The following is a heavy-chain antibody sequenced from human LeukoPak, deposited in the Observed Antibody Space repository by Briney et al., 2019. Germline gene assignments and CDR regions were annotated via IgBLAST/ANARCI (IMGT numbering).Heavy chain of an antibody. D-gene: IGHD2-15*01. Sequence: SETLSLTCAVYGGSFSGYYWSWIRQPPGKGLEWIGEINHSGSTNYNPSLKSRVTISVDTSKNQFSLKLSSVTAADTAVYYCASGGSCCRSAFDIWGQGTMVTVSS. V-gene: IGHV4-34*01. CDR3: ASGGSCCRSAFDI. CDR1: GGSFSGYY. J-gene: IGHJ3*02. CDR2: INHSGST.